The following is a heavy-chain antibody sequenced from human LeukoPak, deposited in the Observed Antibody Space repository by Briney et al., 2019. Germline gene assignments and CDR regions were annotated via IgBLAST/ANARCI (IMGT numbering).Heavy chain of an antibody. D-gene: IGHD4/OR15-4a*01. Sequence: GGSLRLSCAASGFTFSSYSMNWVRQAPGKGLEWVSYISSSSSLIYYADSVKGRFTISRDNAKNSLYLQMNSLRAEDTAVYYCARELVRGRDDYWGQGTLVTVSS. CDR1: GFTFSSYS. J-gene: IGHJ4*02. CDR2: ISSSSSLI. CDR3: ARELVRGRDDY. V-gene: IGHV3-48*04.